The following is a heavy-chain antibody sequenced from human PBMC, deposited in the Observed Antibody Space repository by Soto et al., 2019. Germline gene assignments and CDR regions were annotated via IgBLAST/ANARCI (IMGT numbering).Heavy chain of an antibody. CDR1: GYSVTSYW. CDR3: ARSTDYYYYGMDV. J-gene: IGHJ6*02. V-gene: IGHV5-10-1*01. Sequence: XESLKISCKGSGYSVTSYWISWVRQMPGKGLEWMGRIDPSDSYTNYSPSFQGHVTISADKSISTAYLQWSSLKASDTAMYYCARSTDYYYYGMDVWGQGTTVTVSS. CDR2: IDPSDSYT.